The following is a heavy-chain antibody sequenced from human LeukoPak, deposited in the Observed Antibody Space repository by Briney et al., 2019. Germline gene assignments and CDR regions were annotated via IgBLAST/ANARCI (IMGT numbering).Heavy chain of an antibody. J-gene: IGHJ5*02. CDR2: INPNSGGT. CDR3: ARVGDTAMVMGFDP. V-gene: IGHV1-2*02. CDR1: GYTLTDYY. D-gene: IGHD5-18*01. Sequence: ASVKVSCKASGYTLTDYYMHWVRQAPGQGLEWMGWINPNSGGTNYAQKFQGRVTMTRDTSISTAYMELSRLRSDDTAVYYCARVGDTAMVMGFDPWGQGTLVTVSS.